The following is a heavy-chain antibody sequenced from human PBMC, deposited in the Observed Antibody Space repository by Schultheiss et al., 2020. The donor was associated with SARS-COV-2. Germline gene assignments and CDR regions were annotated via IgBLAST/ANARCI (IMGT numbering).Heavy chain of an antibody. V-gene: IGHV3-23*01. CDR3: ARDLRGAFDI. CDR1: GFTFSSYA. CDR2: ISGSGGGT. Sequence: GESLKISCAASGFTFSSYAMSWVRQAPGKGLEWVSAISGSGGGTFYADSVKGRFTISRDNSKNTLYLQMNSLRAEDTAVYYCARDLRGAFDIWGQGTMVTVSS. J-gene: IGHJ3*02.